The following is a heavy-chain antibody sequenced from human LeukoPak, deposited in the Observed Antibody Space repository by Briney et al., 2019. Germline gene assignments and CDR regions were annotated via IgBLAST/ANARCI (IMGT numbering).Heavy chain of an antibody. CDR3: ARGGPPPDSYCYHMDV. CDR1: GYTFTGYY. Sequence: ASVKLSCKSSGYTFTGYYMHWVRQAPGQGLEWMGWINPNSGGTNYAQKFQGRVTMTRDTSISTAYMELSRLRSDDTAVYYCARGGPPPDSYCYHMDVWGKGTTVTVSS. V-gene: IGHV1-2*02. CDR2: INPNSGGT. D-gene: IGHD3-16*01. J-gene: IGHJ6*03.